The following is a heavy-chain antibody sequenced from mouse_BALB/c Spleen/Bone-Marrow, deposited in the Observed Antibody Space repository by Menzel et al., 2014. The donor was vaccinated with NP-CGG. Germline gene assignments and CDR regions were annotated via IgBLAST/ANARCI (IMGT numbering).Heavy chain of an antibody. Sequence: VMLVESGPGLVAPSQSLSITCTVSGFSLTNYGVHWVRQPPGKGLEWLGIIWAGGSTNYNSALMSRLSISKDSSKSQVFLKMNSLQTDDTAMYYCAREGNLAYWGQGTLVTVSA. CDR1: GFSLTNYG. CDR2: IWAGGST. CDR3: AREGNLAY. D-gene: IGHD2-1*01. J-gene: IGHJ3*01. V-gene: IGHV2-9*02.